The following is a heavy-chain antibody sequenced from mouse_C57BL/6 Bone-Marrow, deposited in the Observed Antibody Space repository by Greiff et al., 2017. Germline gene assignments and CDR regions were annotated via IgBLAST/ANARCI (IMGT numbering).Heavy chain of an antibody. V-gene: IGHV1-72*01. Sequence: QSCKASGYTFTSYWMHWVKQRPGRGLEWLGRIDPNSGGTKYNEKFKSKATLTVDKPSSTAYMQLSSLTSEDSAVYYCARGGIYYYGYWGQGTTLTVSS. D-gene: IGHD1-1*01. CDR2: IDPNSGGT. J-gene: IGHJ2*01. CDR1: GYTFTSYW. CDR3: ARGGIYYYGY.